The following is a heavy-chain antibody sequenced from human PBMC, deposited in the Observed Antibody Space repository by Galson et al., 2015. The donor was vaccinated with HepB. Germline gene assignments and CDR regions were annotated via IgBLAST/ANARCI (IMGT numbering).Heavy chain of an antibody. D-gene: IGHD1-26*01. CDR2: IRDKANSYTT. V-gene: IGHV3-72*01. J-gene: IGHJ3*01. Sequence: SLRLSCAASGFTFSDHSLDWVRQAPGKGLEWVGRIRDKANSYTTEYVAYVRGRFTISRDDSKNSLYLQMDSLKTEDTAVYYCVRRGNFRGLDAWGQGTMVTVSS. CDR3: VRRGNFRGLDA. CDR1: GFTFSDHS.